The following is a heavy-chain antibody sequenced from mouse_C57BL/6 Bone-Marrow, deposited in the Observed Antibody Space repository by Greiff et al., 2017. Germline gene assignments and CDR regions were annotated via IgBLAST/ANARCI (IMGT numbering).Heavy chain of an antibody. CDR3: ARGAGYYLYAMDY. J-gene: IGHJ4*01. Sequence: VQVVESGPELVKPGASVKISCKASGYAFSSSWMNWVKQRPGKGLEWIGRIYPGDGDTNYNGKFKGKATLTADKSSSTAYMQLSSLTSEDSAVYFCARGAGYYLYAMDYWGQGTSVTVSS. CDR1: GYAFSSSW. D-gene: IGHD2-3*01. V-gene: IGHV1-82*01. CDR2: IYPGDGDT.